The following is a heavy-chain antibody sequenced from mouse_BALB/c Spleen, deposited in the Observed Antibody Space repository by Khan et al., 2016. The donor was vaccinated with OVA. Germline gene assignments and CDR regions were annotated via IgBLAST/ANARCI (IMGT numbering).Heavy chain of an antibody. Sequence: QVQLQQPGAELVKPGASVKLSCKASGYPLTSYWLHWVKQRPGQGLEWIGEIDPSDSYTNYNQKFKGKATLTVDKSSSTTYMQLSSLTADDSAVYYCARSFHYGSSTWFAYWGQGTLVTVSA. D-gene: IGHD1-1*01. CDR3: ARSFHYGSSTWFAY. CDR1: GYPLTSYW. J-gene: IGHJ3*01. CDR2: IDPSDSYT. V-gene: IGHV1-69*02.